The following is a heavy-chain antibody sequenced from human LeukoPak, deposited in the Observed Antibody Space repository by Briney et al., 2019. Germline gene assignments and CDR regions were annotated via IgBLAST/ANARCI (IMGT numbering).Heavy chain of an antibody. D-gene: IGHD3-22*01. CDR2: INAYNGNT. CDR3: ARDTTHTHYDSSGYVDY. CDR1: GYTFTSYG. J-gene: IGHJ4*02. Sequence: EASVKVSCKASGYTFTSYGISWVRQAPGQGLEWMGWINAYNGNTNYAQKLQGRVTMTTDTSTSTAYMELGSLRSDDTAVYYCARDTTHTHYDSSGYVDYWGQGTLVTVSS. V-gene: IGHV1-18*01.